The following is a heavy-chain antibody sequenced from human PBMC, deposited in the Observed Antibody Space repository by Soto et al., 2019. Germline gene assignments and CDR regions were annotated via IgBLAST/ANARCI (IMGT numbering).Heavy chain of an antibody. V-gene: IGHV1-18*01. CDR1: GYTFTSYG. CDR3: ARGRYYYVSWSYYHLPGSFDP. Sequence: ASVKVSCKASGYTFTSYGISWVRQAPGQGLEWMGWIGAYNGNTDYAQNVQDRVTMTTDTSTSTVYMELRSLRSDDTAVYYCARGRYYYVSWSYYHLPGSFDPWGPGPLVTVA. J-gene: IGHJ5*02. D-gene: IGHD3-10*01. CDR2: IGAYNGNT.